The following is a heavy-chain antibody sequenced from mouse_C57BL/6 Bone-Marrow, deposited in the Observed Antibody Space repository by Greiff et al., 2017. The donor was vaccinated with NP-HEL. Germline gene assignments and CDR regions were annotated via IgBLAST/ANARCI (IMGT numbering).Heavy chain of an antibody. J-gene: IGHJ4*01. D-gene: IGHD1-1*01. CDR3: ARETTVVAGGHYYAMDY. V-gene: IGHV1-53*01. Sequence: QVQLKESGTELVKPGASVKLSCKASGYTFTSYWMHWVKQRPGQGLEWIGNINPSNGGTNYNEKFKSKATLTVDKSSSTAYMQLSSLTSEDSAVYYCARETTVVAGGHYYAMDYWGQGTSVTVSS. CDR1: GYTFTSYW. CDR2: INPSNGGT.